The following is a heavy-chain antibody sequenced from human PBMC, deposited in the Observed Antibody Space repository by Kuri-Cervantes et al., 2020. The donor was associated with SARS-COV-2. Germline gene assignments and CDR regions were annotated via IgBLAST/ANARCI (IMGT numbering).Heavy chain of an antibody. V-gene: IGHV3-30*04. CDR2: ISYDGSNK. CDR3: ARDGDDPTGERAFDI. D-gene: IGHD7-27*01. J-gene: IGHJ3*02. CDR1: GFTFNNYA. Sequence: GGSLRLSCAASGFTFNNYAMHLVRQAPGGGLEWVALISYDGSNKYYADSVKGRFTISRDNSKNTLYLQMNSLRAEDTAVYYCARDGDDPTGERAFDIWGQGTMVTVSS.